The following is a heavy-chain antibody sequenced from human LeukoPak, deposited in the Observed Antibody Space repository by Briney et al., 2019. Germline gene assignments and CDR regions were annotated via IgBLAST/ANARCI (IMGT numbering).Heavy chain of an antibody. Sequence: GGSLRLSCAASGFTFSSYAMHWVRQAPGKGLEWVAVISYDGSNKYYADSVKGRFTISRDNSKNTLYLQMNRLRPEDTAVYFCAKEGIEGDSSGYYYNHFDYWGQGTLLTVSS. CDR2: ISYDGSNK. V-gene: IGHV3-30-3*01. CDR3: AKEGIEGDSSGYYYNHFDY. J-gene: IGHJ4*02. D-gene: IGHD3-22*01. CDR1: GFTFSSYA.